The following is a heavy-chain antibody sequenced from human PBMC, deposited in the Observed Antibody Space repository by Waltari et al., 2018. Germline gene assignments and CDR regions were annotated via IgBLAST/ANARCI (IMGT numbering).Heavy chain of an antibody. Sequence: QLQLQESGPGLVKPSGTLSLTCPVPGDSMNSNSWWSWVRQPPEKGLEWIGQIHRSGRNNYNPSLESRVTISLDTSNRQFSLKLTSTTAADTAVYYCARDRGIGLYFDSWGQGTLVTVSP. V-gene: IGHV4-4*02. J-gene: IGHJ4*02. CDR2: IHRSGRN. D-gene: IGHD1-26*01. CDR3: ARDRGIGLYFDS. CDR1: GDSMNSNSW.